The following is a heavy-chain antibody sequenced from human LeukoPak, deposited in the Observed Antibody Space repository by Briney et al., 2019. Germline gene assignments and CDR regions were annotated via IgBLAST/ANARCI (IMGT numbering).Heavy chain of an antibody. CDR1: GYTFTSYG. Sequence: ASVKVPCKASGYTFTSYGISWVRQAPGQGLEWMGWISAYNGNTNYAQKLQGRVTMTTDTSTSTAYMELRSLRSDDTAVYYCARRAVLRYCSGGSCYGTDVWGQGTTITVSS. CDR3: ARRAVLRYCSGGSCYGTDV. CDR2: ISAYNGNT. V-gene: IGHV1-18*01. J-gene: IGHJ6*02. D-gene: IGHD2-15*01.